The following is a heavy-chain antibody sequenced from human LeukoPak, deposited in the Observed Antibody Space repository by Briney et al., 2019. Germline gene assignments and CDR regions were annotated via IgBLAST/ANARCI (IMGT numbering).Heavy chain of an antibody. J-gene: IGHJ3*02. CDR3: ARDYDILTGAFDI. Sequence: PSESLSLTCTVSGGSISSSSYYWGWIRQPPGKGLEWIGSIYYSGSTYYNPSLKSRVTISVDTSKNQFSLKLSSVTAADTAVYYCARDYDILTGAFDIWGQGTMVTVSS. CDR2: IYYSGST. D-gene: IGHD3-9*01. CDR1: GGSISSSSYY. V-gene: IGHV4-39*01.